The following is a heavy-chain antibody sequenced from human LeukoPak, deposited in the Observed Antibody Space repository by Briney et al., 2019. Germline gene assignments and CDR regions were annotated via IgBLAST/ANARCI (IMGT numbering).Heavy chain of an antibody. D-gene: IGHD2-21*01. CDR2: IYYSGSP. CDR3: ARVGGDRESLDWFDP. Sequence: SETLSLTCTVSRGSISSYYWSWIRQPPGKGLEWIGHIYYSGSPNYNPSLKSRVTISVDTSKNQFSLKLSSVTAADTAVYYCARVGGDRESLDWFDPWGQGTLVTVSS. V-gene: IGHV4-59*01. J-gene: IGHJ5*02. CDR1: RGSISSYY.